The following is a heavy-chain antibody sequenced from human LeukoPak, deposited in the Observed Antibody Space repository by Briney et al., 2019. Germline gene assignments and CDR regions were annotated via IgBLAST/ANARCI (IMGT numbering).Heavy chain of an antibody. Sequence: AASLQISCKGSGYSFTSYWIGWVRQLPGKGLEWMGIIYPGDSDTRYSPSFQGQVTISADTSISTAYLQWSSLKASDTAMYYCARGLIFSSTTPFDYGGQGTLVTVS. CDR1: GYSFTSYW. V-gene: IGHV5-51*01. CDR2: IYPGDSDT. D-gene: IGHD2-2*01. J-gene: IGHJ4*02. CDR3: ARGLIFSSTTPFDY.